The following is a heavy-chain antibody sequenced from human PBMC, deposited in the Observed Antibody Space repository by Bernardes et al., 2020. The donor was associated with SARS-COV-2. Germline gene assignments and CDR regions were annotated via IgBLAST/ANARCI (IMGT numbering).Heavy chain of an antibody. CDR3: AHRSITLVRGKYYFDY. J-gene: IGHJ4*02. Sequence: SFPTLVKPTQTLTLTCTFSGFSLSSSGVGVGWIRQPPGKALECLALIYWDDDKRYSPSLKSRLTITKDTSKDQVVLTMTNMDPVDTATYYCAHRSITLVRGKYYFDYWGQGTLVTVSS. CDR1: GFSLSSSGVG. V-gene: IGHV2-5*02. CDR2: IYWDDDK. D-gene: IGHD3-10*01.